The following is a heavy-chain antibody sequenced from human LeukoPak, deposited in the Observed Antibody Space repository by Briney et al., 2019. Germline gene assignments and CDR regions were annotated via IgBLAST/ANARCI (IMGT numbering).Heavy chain of an antibody. CDR1: GFTFSSYA. D-gene: IGHD3-22*01. J-gene: IGHJ4*02. CDR3: AKVGDSSGSLVFDY. CDR2: ISGSGGST. V-gene: IGHV3-23*01. Sequence: GGSLRLSCAASGFTFSSYAMSWVRQAPGKGLEWVSAISGSGGSTYYADSVRGRFTISRDNSKKTLYLQMNSLRAEDTAVYYCAKVGDSSGSLVFDYWGQGTLVTVSS.